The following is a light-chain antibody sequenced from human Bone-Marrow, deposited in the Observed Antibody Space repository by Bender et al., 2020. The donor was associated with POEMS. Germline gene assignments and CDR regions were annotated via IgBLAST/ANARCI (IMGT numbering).Light chain of an antibody. J-gene: IGLJ1*01. V-gene: IGLV3-27*01. CDR3: QAWDNATGGV. CDR1: VVAKKY. CDR2: EDS. Sequence: SYELTQPSSVSVSPGQTARITCSGDVVAKKYVRWFQQRPGQAPVVVIYEDSERPSGIPERFSGSSSGTTVTLTISGAQVEDEADYYCQAWDNATGGVFGTGTKVTVL.